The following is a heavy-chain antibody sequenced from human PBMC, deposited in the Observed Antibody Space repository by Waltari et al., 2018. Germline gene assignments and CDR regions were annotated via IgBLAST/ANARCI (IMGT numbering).Heavy chain of an antibody. CDR1: GGSISSRGYY. CDR3: ARVYSSGWYGAFDI. J-gene: IGHJ3*02. CDR2: IYYSGRA. V-gene: IGHV4-31*03. D-gene: IGHD6-19*01. Sequence: QGQRQASGPGLVKPSQTLCRTCTVSGGSISSRGYYWSWIRQHPGKGLEWIGNIYYSGRAYYTPSLKSRVTISVDTSENQFSLKLSSVTAADTAVYYWARVYSSGWYGAFDIWGQGTMVTVSS.